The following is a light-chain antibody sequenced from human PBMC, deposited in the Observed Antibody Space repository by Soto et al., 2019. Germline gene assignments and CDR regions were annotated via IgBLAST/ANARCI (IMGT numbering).Light chain of an antibody. Sequence: EIVLTQSPGTLSLSPGERATLSCRASQSVSSSYLAWYQQKPGQAPRLLMYDASSRSPGIPDRFSGSGSGTDFTLTISRLEPEDFAVYFCQQYCSSPRTFGQGTKVEI. J-gene: IGKJ1*01. V-gene: IGKV3-20*01. CDR2: DAS. CDR1: QSVSSSY. CDR3: QQYCSSPRT.